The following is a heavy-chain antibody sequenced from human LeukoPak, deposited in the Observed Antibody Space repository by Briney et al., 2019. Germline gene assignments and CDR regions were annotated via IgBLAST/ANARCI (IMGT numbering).Heavy chain of an antibody. Sequence: GGSLRLSCATSGFIFSSYAMSWVRQAPGKGLEWVSSISDIGGSTHYADSVKGRFTISRDNSKNTLYLQMNSLRAEDTAVYYCAKPRYGYAYLAPYYYMDVWGKGNTVTVSS. V-gene: IGHV3-23*01. D-gene: IGHD3-16*01. CDR3: AKPRYGYAYLAPYYYMDV. J-gene: IGHJ6*03. CDR1: GFIFSSYA. CDR2: ISDIGGST.